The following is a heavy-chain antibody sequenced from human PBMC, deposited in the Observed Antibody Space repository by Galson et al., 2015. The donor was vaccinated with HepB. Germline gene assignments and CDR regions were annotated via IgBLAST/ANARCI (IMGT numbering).Heavy chain of an antibody. D-gene: IGHD5-24*01. CDR3: VRGGPWPQFYFFDY. CDR1: GYSFNFYP. CDR2: VNAGNGDT. V-gene: IGHV1-3*01. Sequence: SVKVSCKASGYSFNFYPIHWMRQAPGHRLEWMGRVNAGNGDTRYSQKFQDRITLTRDTSATTTYMELSSMESEDTAVYYCVRGGPWPQFYFFDYWGQGTLVTVSS. J-gene: IGHJ4*02.